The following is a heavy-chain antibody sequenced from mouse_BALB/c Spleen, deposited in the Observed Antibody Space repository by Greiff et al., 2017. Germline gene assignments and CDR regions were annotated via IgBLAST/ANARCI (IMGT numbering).Heavy chain of an antibody. Sequence: EVKLVESGGGLVQPGGSRKLSCAASGFTFSSFGMHWVRQAPEKGLEWVAYISSGSSTIDYADTVKGRFTISRDTPKNTLFLQMTSLRSEDTAMYYCARRGLATVSYWYFDVWGAGTTVTVSS. CDR3: ARRGLATVSYWYFDV. V-gene: IGHV5-17*02. D-gene: IGHD1-1*01. CDR2: ISSGSSTI. CDR1: GFTFSSFG. J-gene: IGHJ1*01.